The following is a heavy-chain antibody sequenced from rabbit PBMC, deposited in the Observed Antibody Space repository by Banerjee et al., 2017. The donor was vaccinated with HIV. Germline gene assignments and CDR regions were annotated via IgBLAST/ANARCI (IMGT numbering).Heavy chain of an antibody. V-gene: IGHV1S47*01. CDR3: ARSGNGGVNTAFTRLDL. Sequence: QEQLVESGGGLVQPGGSLKLSCKASGFDFSSYGVSWVRQAPGKGLEWIGYIDPVFGSTYYASWVNGRFPISSHNAQNTVDLQMNSLTAADTATYFCARSGNGGVNTAFTRLDLWGPGTLVTVS. D-gene: IGHD2-1*01. CDR1: GFDFSSYG. CDR2: IDPVFGST. J-gene: IGHJ3*01.